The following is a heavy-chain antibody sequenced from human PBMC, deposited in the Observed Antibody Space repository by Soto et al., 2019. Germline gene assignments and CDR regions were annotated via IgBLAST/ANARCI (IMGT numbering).Heavy chain of an antibody. CDR3: ARSGRQQLERRNWFDL. CDR2: IDRSGRT. CDR1: GGSFSDDASSSDWY. D-gene: IGHD6-13*01. J-gene: IGHJ5*02. Sequence: SETLSLTCAVYGGSFSDDASSSDWYWNWIRQSPGKGLEWIGEIDRSGRTKYNPSLKSRVSISVDTSKNQFSLKLSSVTAADTAVYNCARSGRQQLERRNWFDLWGQGTLVTVSS. V-gene: IGHV4-34*01.